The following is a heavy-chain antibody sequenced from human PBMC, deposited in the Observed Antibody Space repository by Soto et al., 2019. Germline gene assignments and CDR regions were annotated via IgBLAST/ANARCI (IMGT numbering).Heavy chain of an antibody. D-gene: IGHD2-15*01. J-gene: IGHJ6*02. CDR1: GYSFTSYW. CDR3: ARLRYCSGGSCYSYYYYYGMDV. CDR2: IYPGDSDT. V-gene: IGHV5-51*01. Sequence: PRESLKISCKGSGYSFTSYWIGWVRQMPGKGLEWMGIIYPGDSDTRYSPSFQGQVTISADKSISTAYLQWSSLKASDTAMYYCARLRYCSGGSCYSYYYYYGMDVWGQGTTVTVSS.